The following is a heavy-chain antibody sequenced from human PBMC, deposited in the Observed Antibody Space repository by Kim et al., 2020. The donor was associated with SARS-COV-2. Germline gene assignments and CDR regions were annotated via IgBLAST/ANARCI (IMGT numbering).Heavy chain of an antibody. V-gene: IGHV4-39*01. Sequence: SETLSLTCTVSGGSISSSSYYWGWIRQPPGKGLEWIGSIYYSGSTYYNPSLKSRVTISADTSKNQFSLKLSSVTAADTAVYYCARQRLGAHFDYWGQGTLVTVSS. J-gene: IGHJ4*02. CDR3: ARQRLGAHFDY. CDR1: GGSISSSSYY. CDR2: IYYSGST.